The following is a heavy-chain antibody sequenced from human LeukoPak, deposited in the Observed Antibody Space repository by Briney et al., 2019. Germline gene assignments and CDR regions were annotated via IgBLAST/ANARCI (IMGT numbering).Heavy chain of an antibody. Sequence: KESGPTLVKPTQTLTLTCTFSGFSLSTSGVGVGWNRQPPGKALEWLALIYWDDDKRYSPSLKSRLTITKDTSKNQVVLTMTNMDPVDTATYYCARQYCGGDCWRWDYWGQGTLVTVSS. V-gene: IGHV2-5*02. CDR3: ARQYCGGDCWRWDY. CDR2: IYWDDDK. CDR1: GFSLSTSGVG. J-gene: IGHJ4*02. D-gene: IGHD2-21*02.